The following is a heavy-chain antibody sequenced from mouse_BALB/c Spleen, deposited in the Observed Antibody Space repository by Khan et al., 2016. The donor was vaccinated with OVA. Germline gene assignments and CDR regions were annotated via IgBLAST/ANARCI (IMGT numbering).Heavy chain of an antibody. CDR2: IDPFNGGS. V-gene: IGHV1-31*01. J-gene: IGHJ3*02. CDR1: GYSFTTYY. Sequence: VQLQQSGPELMKPGASVKISCKASGYSFTTYYIHSVKQSHGKTLEWIGYIDPFNGGSTYNQKFKGKATLTVDKSSSTAYMHLSSLTSEDAAVYYCARHGSTSWFGYWGQGTLVTVAA. D-gene: IGHD1-1*01. CDR3: ARHGSTSWFGY.